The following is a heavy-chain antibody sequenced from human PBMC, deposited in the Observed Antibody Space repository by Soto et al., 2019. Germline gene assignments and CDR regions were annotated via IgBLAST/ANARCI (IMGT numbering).Heavy chain of an antibody. V-gene: IGHV4-31*03. J-gene: IGHJ4*02. D-gene: IGHD3-22*01. CDR2: IYYSGST. Sequence: PSETLSLPCTVSGGSISSGGYYWSWVRQHPGKGLGSIGYIYYSGSTYYNPSLKSRVTISLDTSKNQFPLKLSSVTAADTAVYYCARLDSSGYYYGYYFDYWGQGTLVTVSS. CDR3: ARLDSSGYYYGYYFDY. CDR1: GGSISSGGYY.